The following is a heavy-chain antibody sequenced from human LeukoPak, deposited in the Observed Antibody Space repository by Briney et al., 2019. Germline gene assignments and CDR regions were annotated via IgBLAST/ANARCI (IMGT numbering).Heavy chain of an antibody. CDR3: AKDVDRRKWELTFDY. V-gene: IGHV3-23*01. J-gene: IGHJ4*02. D-gene: IGHD1-26*01. Sequence: GGSLGLSCAASGFTFSSYAMSWVRQAPGKGLEWVSAISGSGGSTYYADSVKGRFTISRDNSKNTLYLQMNSLRAEDTAVYYCAKDVDRRKWELTFDYWGQGTLVTVSS. CDR1: GFTFSSYA. CDR2: ISGSGGST.